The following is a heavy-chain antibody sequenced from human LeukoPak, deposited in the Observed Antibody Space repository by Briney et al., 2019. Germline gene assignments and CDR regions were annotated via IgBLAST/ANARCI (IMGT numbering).Heavy chain of an antibody. Sequence: GGSLRLSCVGSGFTFSRYWLNWVRQAPGKGLEWVANMNQDGSEIYYLDSVKGRFTISRDNAKNSLYLQMNSLRAEDTAVYYCARDRLGVEMSTINRFDYWGQGTLVAVSS. V-gene: IGHV3-7*01. J-gene: IGHJ4*02. CDR3: ARDRLGVEMSTINRFDY. CDR1: GFTFSRYW. CDR2: MNQDGSEI. D-gene: IGHD5-24*01.